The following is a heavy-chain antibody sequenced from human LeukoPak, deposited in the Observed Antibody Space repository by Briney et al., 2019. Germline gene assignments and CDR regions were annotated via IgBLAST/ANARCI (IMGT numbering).Heavy chain of an antibody. D-gene: IGHD3-3*01. CDR1: GYTFTSYY. CDR3: AKGELRFKEFDY. Sequence: DSVKVSCKASGYTFTSYYMHWVRQAPGQGLEWMGIINPSGGSTSYAQKFQGRVTMTRDTSTSTVYMELSSLSSEDTAVYYCAKGELRFKEFDYWGQGTLVTVSS. J-gene: IGHJ4*02. V-gene: IGHV1-46*01. CDR2: INPSGGST.